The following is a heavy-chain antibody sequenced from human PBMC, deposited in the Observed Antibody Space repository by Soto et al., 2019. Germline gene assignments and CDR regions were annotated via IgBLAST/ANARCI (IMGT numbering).Heavy chain of an antibody. D-gene: IGHD1-7*01. J-gene: IGHJ6*02. CDR2: IYSGGST. CDR1: GFTVSSNY. CDR3: ARDRRTTAGMDV. V-gene: IGHV3-66*01. Sequence: LRLSCAASGFTVSSNYMSWVRQAPGKGLEWVSVIYSGGSTYYADSVKGRFTISRDNSKNTLYLQMNSLRAEDTAVYYCARDRRTTAGMDVWGQGTTVTVSS.